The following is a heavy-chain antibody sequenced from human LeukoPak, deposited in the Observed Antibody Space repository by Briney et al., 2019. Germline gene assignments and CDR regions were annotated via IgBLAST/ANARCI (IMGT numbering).Heavy chain of an antibody. CDR2: IYHSGTS. Sequence: SETLSLTCAVYGGSLSGYNWSWFRQFPGKGLEWIGEIYHSGTSSYHPSLKSRVTISMDTSKNQFSLKLSSVTAADTAVYYCARAWSATYVGLDYWGQGTLVTVSS. CDR3: ARAWSATYVGLDY. J-gene: IGHJ4*02. CDR1: GGSLSGYN. V-gene: IGHV4-34*01. D-gene: IGHD3-3*01.